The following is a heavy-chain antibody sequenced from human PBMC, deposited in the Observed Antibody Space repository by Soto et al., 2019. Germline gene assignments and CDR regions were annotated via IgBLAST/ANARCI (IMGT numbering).Heavy chain of an antibody. V-gene: IGHV4-59*01. Sequence: PSETLSLTCTVSGGSISSYYWSWIRQPPGKGLEWIGYIYYSGSTNYNPSLKSRVTISVDTSKNQFSLKLSSVTAADTAVYYCAGAFEWELLGGAFDIWGQGTMVTVSS. J-gene: IGHJ3*02. CDR2: IYYSGST. CDR1: GGSISSYY. D-gene: IGHD1-26*01. CDR3: AGAFEWELLGGAFDI.